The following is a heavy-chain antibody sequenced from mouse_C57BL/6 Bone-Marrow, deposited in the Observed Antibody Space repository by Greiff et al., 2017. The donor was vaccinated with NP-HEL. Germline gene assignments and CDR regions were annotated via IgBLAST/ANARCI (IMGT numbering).Heavy chain of an antibody. CDR3: ARDNYGSSPWFAY. D-gene: IGHD1-1*01. J-gene: IGHJ3*01. CDR2: INPSNGGT. Sequence: QVQLQQPGTELVKPGASVKLSCKASGYTFTSYWLHWVKQRPGQGLEWIGNINPSNGGTNYNEKFKSKATLTVDKSSSTAYMQLSSLTSEDSAVYYCARDNYGSSPWFAYWGQGTLVTVSA. V-gene: IGHV1-53*01. CDR1: GYTFTSYW.